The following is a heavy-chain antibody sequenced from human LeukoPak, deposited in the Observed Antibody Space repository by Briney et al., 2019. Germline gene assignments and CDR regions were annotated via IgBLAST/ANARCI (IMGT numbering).Heavy chain of an antibody. J-gene: IGHJ4*02. Sequence: PGGSLRLSCAASGFTVSTNYMSWVRQAPGKGLEWVSVIYSGGSTYYADSAKGRFTISRDNSKNTLYLQMNSLRAEDTAVYYCARDSSVTLSFDYWGQGTLVTVSS. V-gene: IGHV3-66*01. CDR3: ARDSSVTLSFDY. CDR2: IYSGGST. D-gene: IGHD3-9*01. CDR1: GFTVSTNY.